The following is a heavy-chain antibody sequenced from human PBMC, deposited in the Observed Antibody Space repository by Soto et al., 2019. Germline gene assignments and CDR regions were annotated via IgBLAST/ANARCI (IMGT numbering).Heavy chain of an antibody. CDR1: GFTISSYV. Sequence: EVQVLESGGGLVQPGGSLRLSCAASGFTISSYVMSWVRQAPAKGLEWVSGISGGSTYYADSVKGRFTISRDNSKDTLSLQMSSRRAEDTAVYYCAMGWADYWGQGTLVTVSS. CDR2: ISGGST. V-gene: IGHV3-23*01. CDR3: AMGWADY. J-gene: IGHJ4*02. D-gene: IGHD3-16*01.